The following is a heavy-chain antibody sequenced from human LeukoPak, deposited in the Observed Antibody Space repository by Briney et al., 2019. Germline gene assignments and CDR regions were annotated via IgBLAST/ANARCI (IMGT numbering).Heavy chain of an antibody. V-gene: IGHV3-23*01. CDR3: ARDHLPTRTPYYDFWSGYYIHDAFDI. Sequence: GGSLRLSCAASGFTFSNYAMSWVRQAPGKGLEWVSAINGIGTTTYYADSVRGRFTISRDNSKNMLYLQMNSLRAEDTAVYYCARDHLPTRTPYYDFWSGYYIHDAFDIWGQGTMVTVSS. D-gene: IGHD3-3*01. CDR1: GFTFSNYA. J-gene: IGHJ3*02. CDR2: INGIGTTT.